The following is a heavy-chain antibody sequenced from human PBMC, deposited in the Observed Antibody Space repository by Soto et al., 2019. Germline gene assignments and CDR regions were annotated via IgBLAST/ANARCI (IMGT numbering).Heavy chain of an antibody. Sequence: SETLSLTCTVSGGSISSSSYYWGWIRQPPGKGLEWIGSIYYSGSTYYNPSLKSRVTISVDTSKNQFSLKLSSVTAADTAVYYSATRIAVVGGHNWLDPWGQGTMVTVSS. V-gene: IGHV4-39*01. CDR1: GGSISSSSYY. D-gene: IGHD6-19*01. J-gene: IGHJ5*02. CDR2: IYYSGST. CDR3: ATRIAVVGGHNWLDP.